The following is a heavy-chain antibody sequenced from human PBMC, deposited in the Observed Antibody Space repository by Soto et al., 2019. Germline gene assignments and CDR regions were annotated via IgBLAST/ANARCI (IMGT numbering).Heavy chain of an antibody. J-gene: IGHJ6*02. CDR3: ARVFYDSSGYLAAFMDV. Sequence: QVQLVESGGGVVQPGRSLRLSCAASGFTFSSYGMHWVRQAPGKGLEWVAVIWYDGSNKYYADSVKGRFTISRDNSKHTLYLQMNSLRAEDTAVYYCARVFYDSSGYLAAFMDVWGQGTTVTVSS. V-gene: IGHV3-33*01. CDR1: GFTFSSYG. CDR2: IWYDGSNK. D-gene: IGHD3-22*01.